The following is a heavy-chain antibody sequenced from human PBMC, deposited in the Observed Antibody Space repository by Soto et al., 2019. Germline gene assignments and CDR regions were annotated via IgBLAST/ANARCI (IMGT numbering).Heavy chain of an antibody. Sequence: QVQLVESGGGVVQPGRSLRLSCAASGFTFSSYAMHWVRQAPGKGLEWVAVISFDGSNKYYADSVKDRFTVSRDNSKNTLYVQMNSLRAGDTAVYYCGRDRRFGNGYNLGFDYWGQGTLVTVSS. CDR3: GRDRRFGNGYNLGFDY. CDR2: ISFDGSNK. V-gene: IGHV3-30-3*01. D-gene: IGHD5-12*01. CDR1: GFTFSSYA. J-gene: IGHJ4*02.